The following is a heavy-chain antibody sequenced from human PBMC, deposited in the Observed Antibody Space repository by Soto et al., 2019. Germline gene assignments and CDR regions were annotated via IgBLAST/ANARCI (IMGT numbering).Heavy chain of an antibody. V-gene: IGHV1-46*01. Sequence: GASVKVSCKASGYTFTSYYMHWVRQPPGQGLEWMGIINPSGGSTNYAQKFQGRVTMTRDTSTSTVYMELSSLRSEDTAVYYCARESDSSSSGGIFGYWGQGTLVTVSS. CDR2: INPSGGST. CDR1: GYTFTSYY. D-gene: IGHD6-6*01. J-gene: IGHJ4*02. CDR3: ARESDSSSSGGIFGY.